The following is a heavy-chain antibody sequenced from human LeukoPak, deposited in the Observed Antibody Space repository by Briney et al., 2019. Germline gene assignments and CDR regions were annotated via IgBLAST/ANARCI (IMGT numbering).Heavy chain of an antibody. J-gene: IGHJ1*01. V-gene: IGHV3-74*01. CDR2: IKSDGGT. D-gene: IGHD3-22*01. CDR1: GFTFSTYW. CDR3: ARAPSEIGGYYPEYFRH. Sequence: RGSLRLSCADSGFTFSTYWMHWVRQAPGKGLVWVSRIKSDGGTNYADSVKGRFTISRDNAKKTVSLQMNSLRPEDTGVYYCARAPSEIGGYYPEYFRHWGQGTLVTVSS.